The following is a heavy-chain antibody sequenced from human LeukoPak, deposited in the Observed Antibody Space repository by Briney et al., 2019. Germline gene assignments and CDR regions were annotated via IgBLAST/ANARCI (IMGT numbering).Heavy chain of an antibody. D-gene: IGHD6-13*01. CDR1: GGSISSYY. CDR2: IYNSGST. CDR3: ARSSSWYARYGMDV. Sequence: SETLSLTCTVSGGSISSYYWSWIRQPPGKGLEWIGYIYNSGSTNYNPSLKSRVTISVDTSKNQFSLKLSSVTAADTAVYYCARSSSWYARYGMDVWGQGTTVTVSS. J-gene: IGHJ6*02. V-gene: IGHV4-59*01.